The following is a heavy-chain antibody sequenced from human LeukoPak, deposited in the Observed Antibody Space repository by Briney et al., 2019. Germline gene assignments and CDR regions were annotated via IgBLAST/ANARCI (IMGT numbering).Heavy chain of an antibody. CDR1: GFTFSTYG. Sequence: GGSLRLSCAASGFTFSTYGMHWVRQAPGKGLEWVAVIWYDGSNKYYADSVKGRFTISRDNSKNTLYVQMNSLRAEDTAVYYCARGTFVYRNGYGGYYYGMDVWGQGTTVTVSS. CDR2: IWYDGSNK. CDR3: ARGTFVYRNGYGGYYYGMDV. D-gene: IGHD5-18*01. V-gene: IGHV3-33*01. J-gene: IGHJ6*02.